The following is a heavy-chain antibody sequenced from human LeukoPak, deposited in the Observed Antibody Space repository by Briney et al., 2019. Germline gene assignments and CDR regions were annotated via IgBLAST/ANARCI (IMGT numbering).Heavy chain of an antibody. CDR2: ISSSGSTI. V-gene: IGHV3-48*01. CDR3: ARGPGNPTRNDY. Sequence: GGSLRLSCAASGFTFSDYNMNWVRQAPGKGLEWVSYISSSGSTIYYADSVKGRLTISRENAESSLYLQMNSPRVEDTGVYYCARGPGNPTRNDYWGQGILVTVSS. J-gene: IGHJ4*02. CDR1: GFTFSDYN.